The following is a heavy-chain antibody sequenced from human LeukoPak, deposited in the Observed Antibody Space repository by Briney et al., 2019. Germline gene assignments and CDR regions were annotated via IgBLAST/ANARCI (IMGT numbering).Heavy chain of an antibody. CDR1: GYSLTDFS. V-gene: IGHV1-24*01. CDR2: FSPEDGER. Sequence: ASVTVSCKVSGYSLTDFSINWVRQAPGNGLEWMGGFSPEDGERIYAQKFQGRVTITEDTSADTAYMELISLKSEDTAVYFCTAGVAVSRWYYFDYWGQGTLVTVSS. D-gene: IGHD6-13*01. J-gene: IGHJ4*01. CDR3: TAGVAVSRWYYFDY.